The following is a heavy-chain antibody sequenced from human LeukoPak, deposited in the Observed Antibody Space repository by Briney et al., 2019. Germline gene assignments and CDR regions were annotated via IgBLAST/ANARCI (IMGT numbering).Heavy chain of an antibody. CDR3: AKSQKINLRGGHRSSCSPGVATEIDY. V-gene: IGHV3-30*18. CDR1: VFTFSSYG. CDR2: ISYDGSNK. J-gene: IGHJ4*02. D-gene: IGHD2-15*01. Sequence: GRSLRLSCASSVFTFSSYGMHWVRQAPGKGLEWVAVISYDGSNKYYADSVKGRFTISRDNSKNTLYLQMSSLRAEDTAVYYCAKSQKINLRGGHRSSCSPGVATEIDYWGQGTLVTVSS.